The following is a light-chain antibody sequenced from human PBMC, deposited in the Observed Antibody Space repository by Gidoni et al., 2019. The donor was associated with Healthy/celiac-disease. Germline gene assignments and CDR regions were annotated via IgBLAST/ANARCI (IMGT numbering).Light chain of an antibody. CDR1: QSISSW. Sequence: DIQMTQSPSTLSASVGDRVTITCRASQSISSWLAWYQQKPGKAPKLLIYKASSLESGVPSRFSGSGSGTEFTLTISSLQPDDFATYYCQQYNSFPYTFGQGTKLEIK. V-gene: IGKV1-5*03. CDR3: QQYNSFPYT. J-gene: IGKJ2*01. CDR2: KAS.